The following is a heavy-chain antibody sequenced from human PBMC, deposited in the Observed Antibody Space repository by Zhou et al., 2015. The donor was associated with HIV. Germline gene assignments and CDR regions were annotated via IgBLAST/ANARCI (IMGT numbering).Heavy chain of an antibody. D-gene: IGHD6-19*01. Sequence: QVLLVQSVAEVKKPGASVKVSCKASGYTFTNYGFSWVRQAPGQGLEWMGWISAYNGNTNYAQKLQDRVTMTTDTSTSTAYMELRSLRSDDTAVYYCARVAVAAYYFDYWGQGTLVTVSS. CDR3: ARVAVAAYYFDY. V-gene: IGHV1-18*01. CDR2: ISAYNGNT. J-gene: IGHJ4*02. CDR1: GYTFTNYG.